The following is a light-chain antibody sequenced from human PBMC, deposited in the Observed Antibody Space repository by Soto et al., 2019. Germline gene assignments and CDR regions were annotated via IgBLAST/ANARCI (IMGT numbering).Light chain of an antibody. J-gene: IGKJ5*01. CDR2: AAS. Sequence: DIQMTQSPSSLSASVGDRVTITCRASQSISSYLNWYQQKPGKAPKLLIYAASSLQSGVPSRFSGSGSGTEFPLTISSLQPEGFATYYGQQSYSTPTFGQGTRLEIK. CDR3: QQSYSTPT. CDR1: QSISSY. V-gene: IGKV1-39*01.